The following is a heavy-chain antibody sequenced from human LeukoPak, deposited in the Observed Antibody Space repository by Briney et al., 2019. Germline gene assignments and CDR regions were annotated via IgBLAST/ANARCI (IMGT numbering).Heavy chain of an antibody. CDR1: GFTFSNYG. V-gene: IGHV3-30*18. CDR2: ISYDGSNK. D-gene: IGHD5-18*01. CDR3: AKDPGYSYGYPEY. Sequence: GGSLRLSCAASGFTFSNYGMHWVRQAPGKGLEWVAVISYDGSNKYYADSVKGRFTISRDNSKNTLYLQMNSLRAEDTAVYYCAKDPGYSYGYPEYWGQGTLVTVSS. J-gene: IGHJ4*02.